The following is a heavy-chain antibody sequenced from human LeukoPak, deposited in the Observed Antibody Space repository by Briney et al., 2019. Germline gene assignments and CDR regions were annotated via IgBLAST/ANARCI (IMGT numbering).Heavy chain of an antibody. CDR1: GFTFSSYA. CDR2: IYSGGST. Sequence: PGGSLRLSCAASGFTFSSYAMSWVRQAPGKGLEWVSVIYSGGSTYYADFVKGRFTISRDNSKSTLYLQMNSLRAEDTAVYYCAATSTKYSSSWYYFDYWGQGTLVTVSS. J-gene: IGHJ4*02. D-gene: IGHD6-13*01. V-gene: IGHV3-66*01. CDR3: AATSTKYSSSWYYFDY.